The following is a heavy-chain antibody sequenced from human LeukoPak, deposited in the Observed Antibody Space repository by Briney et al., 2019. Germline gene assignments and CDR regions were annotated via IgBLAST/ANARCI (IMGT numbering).Heavy chain of an antibody. Sequence: GASVKVSCKASGGTFSSYAISWVRQAPGQGLEWMGWISAYNGNTNYAQKLQGRVTMTTDTSTSTAYMELRSLRSDDTAVYYCASAPVTNSSSWYSGYYYYGMDVWGQGTTVTVSS. CDR3: ASAPVTNSSSWYSGYYYYGMDV. D-gene: IGHD6-13*01. V-gene: IGHV1-18*01. J-gene: IGHJ6*02. CDR2: ISAYNGNT. CDR1: GGTFSSYA.